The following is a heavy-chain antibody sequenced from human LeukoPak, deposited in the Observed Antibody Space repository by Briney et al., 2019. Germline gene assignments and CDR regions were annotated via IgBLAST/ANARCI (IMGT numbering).Heavy chain of an antibody. V-gene: IGHV3-23*01. CDR1: GFTFNGYA. CDR2: ISPTGAGT. J-gene: IGHJ3*02. Sequence: QTGGSLRLSCAASGFTFNGYAMSWVRQAPGKGLEWVSAISPTGAGTYYADSVNGLFTISRDNSKNTLYLQMNSLRAEDTAVYYCAKYTERAFDIWGQGTMVTVSS. D-gene: IGHD2-2*02. CDR3: AKYTERAFDI.